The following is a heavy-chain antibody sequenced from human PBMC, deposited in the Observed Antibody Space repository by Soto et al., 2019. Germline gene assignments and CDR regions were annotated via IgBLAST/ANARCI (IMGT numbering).Heavy chain of an antibody. D-gene: IGHD6-13*01. V-gene: IGHV1-2*02. CDR3: ARESSSWYIYYYYYGMDV. CDR1: GYTFTGYY. CDR2: INPNSGGT. Sequence: ASVKVSCKASGYTFTGYYMHWVRRAPGQGLEWMGWINPNSGGTNYAQKFQGRVTMTRDTSISTAYMELSRLRSDDTAVYYCARESSSWYIYYYYYGMDVWGQGTTVTVSS. J-gene: IGHJ6*02.